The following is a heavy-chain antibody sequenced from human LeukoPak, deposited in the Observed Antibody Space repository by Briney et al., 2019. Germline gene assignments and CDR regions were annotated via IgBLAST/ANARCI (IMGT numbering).Heavy chain of an antibody. V-gene: IGHV3-23*01. CDR1: GVTFSSYG. CDR3: AKDPSYYGSDV. J-gene: IGHJ6*04. CDR2: ISGSGGST. Sequence: GGSLRLSCAASGVTFSSYGMSWVRQAPGKGPEWVSAISGSGGSTYYADSVKGRFTISRDNSKNTLYLQMNSLRAEDTAVYYCAKDPSYYGSDVWGKGTTVTISS.